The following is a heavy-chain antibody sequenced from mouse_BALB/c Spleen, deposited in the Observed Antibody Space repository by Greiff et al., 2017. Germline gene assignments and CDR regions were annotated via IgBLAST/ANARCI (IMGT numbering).Heavy chain of an antibody. V-gene: IGHV14-3*02. CDR3: ARSIEYGKFDY. CDR1: GFNIKDTY. J-gene: IGHJ2*01. D-gene: IGHD2-10*02. Sequence: EVMLVESGAELVRPGASVKLSCTASGFNIKDTYMHWVKQRPEQGLEWIGRIDPANGNTKYDPKFKDKATLTADKSSSTAYMQLSSLTSEDSAVYYCARSIEYGKFDYWGQGTTLTVSS. CDR2: IDPANGNT.